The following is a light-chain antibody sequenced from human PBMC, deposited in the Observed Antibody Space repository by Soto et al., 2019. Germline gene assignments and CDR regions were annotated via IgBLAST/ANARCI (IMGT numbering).Light chain of an antibody. V-gene: IGLV1-51*02. CDR1: SFNIGSND. CDR2: ENS. Sequence: QSVLTQPPSVSAAPGQKVTISCSGNSFNIGSNDVSWYQQLPGKAPKLLIYENSQRPSGIPDRFSGSKSGTSATLGTTGLQTGDEADYYCGTWDSSLIALFGTGTKVNVL. CDR3: GTWDSSLIAL. J-gene: IGLJ1*01.